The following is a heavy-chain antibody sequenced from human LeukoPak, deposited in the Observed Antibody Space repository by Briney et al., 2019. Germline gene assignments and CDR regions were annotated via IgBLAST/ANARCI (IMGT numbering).Heavy chain of an antibody. V-gene: IGHV1-18*01. J-gene: IGHJ5*02. CDR1: GGTFSSYA. CDR3: ARLRLGELSLGFDP. D-gene: IGHD3-16*02. CDR2: ISPYNGDR. Sequence: ASVKVSCKASGGTFSSYAITWVRQAPGQGPEWMGWISPYNGDRRDALKFQDRVTMTTDTSTTTAYMELRSLRSDDTAVYYCARLRLGELSLGFDPWGQGTLVTVSS.